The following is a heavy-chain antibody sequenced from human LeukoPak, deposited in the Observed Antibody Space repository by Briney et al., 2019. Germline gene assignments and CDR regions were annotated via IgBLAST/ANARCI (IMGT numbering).Heavy chain of an antibody. CDR2: IIPTSSVP. CDR1: GGTFSSFA. V-gene: IGHV1-69*13. D-gene: IGHD3-16*01. J-gene: IGHJ4*02. Sequence: SVKVSCKASGGTFSSFAIGWGRQAPGQGVEWMGGIIPTSSVPNYAQKFRGRLTISADESARTAYLELSSLTSDDTAVYYCAREPRVGESTSNFWGQGTLVTVSS. CDR3: AREPRVGESTSNF.